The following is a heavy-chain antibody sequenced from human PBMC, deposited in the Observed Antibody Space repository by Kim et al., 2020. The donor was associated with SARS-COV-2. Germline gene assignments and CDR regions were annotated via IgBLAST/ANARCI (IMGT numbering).Heavy chain of an antibody. D-gene: IGHD3-3*01. CDR2: IYYSGST. CDR3: ARDRGLRFLYDKRWFDP. V-gene: IGHV4-30-4*01. Sequence: SETLSLTCTVSGGSISSGDYYWSWIRQPPGKGLEWIGYIYYSGSTYYNPSLKSRVTISVDTSKNQFSLKLSSVTAADTAVYYCARDRGLRFLYDKRWFDPWGQGTLVTVSS. J-gene: IGHJ5*02. CDR1: GGSISSGDYY.